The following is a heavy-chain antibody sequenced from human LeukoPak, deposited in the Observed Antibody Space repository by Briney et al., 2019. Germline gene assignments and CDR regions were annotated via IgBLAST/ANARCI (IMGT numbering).Heavy chain of an antibody. D-gene: IGHD3-22*01. CDR3: AKDRVYYDSSGYYYGAFDI. V-gene: IGHV3-23*01. Sequence: GGSLRLSCAASGFTFSSYAMSWVRQAPGKGPEWVSSISGSGGSTYYADSVKGRFIISRDNSKNTLYLQMNSLRAEDTAVYYCAKDRVYYDSSGYYYGAFDIWGQGTMVTVSS. CDR1: GFTFSSYA. CDR2: ISGSGGST. J-gene: IGHJ3*02.